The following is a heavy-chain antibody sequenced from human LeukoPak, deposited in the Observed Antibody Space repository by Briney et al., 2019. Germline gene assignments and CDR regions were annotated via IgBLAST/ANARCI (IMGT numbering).Heavy chain of an antibody. J-gene: IGHJ4*02. CDR1: GFTFSSYW. CDR3: AREMATYYYDSSGYSTNDY. D-gene: IGHD3-22*01. CDR2: IKQDGSEK. Sequence: PGGSLRLSCAASGFTFSSYWMSWVRQAPGKGLEWVANIKQDGSEKYYVDSVKGRFTISRDNAKDSLYLQMNSLRAEDTAVYYCAREMATYYYDSSGYSTNDYWGQGTLVTVSS. V-gene: IGHV3-7*01.